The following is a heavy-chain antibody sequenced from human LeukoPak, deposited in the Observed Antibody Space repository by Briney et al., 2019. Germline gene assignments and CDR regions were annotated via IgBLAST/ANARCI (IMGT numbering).Heavy chain of an antibody. J-gene: IGHJ6*02. D-gene: IGHD1-26*01. V-gene: IGHV1-18*01. CDR1: GYTFTSYG. Sequence: GASVKVSCKDSGYTFTSYGISWVRQAPGQGLEWMGWISAYNGNTNYAQKLQGRVTMTTDTSTSTAYMELRSLRSDDTAVYYCARLGVAYYYYYGMDVWGQGTTVTVSS. CDR3: ARLGVAYYYYYGMDV. CDR2: ISAYNGNT.